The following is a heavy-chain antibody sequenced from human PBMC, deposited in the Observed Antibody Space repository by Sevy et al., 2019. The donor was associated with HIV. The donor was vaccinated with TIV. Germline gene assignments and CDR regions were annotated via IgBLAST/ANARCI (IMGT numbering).Heavy chain of an antibody. CDR3: AWLHYGILTGYLDYGMDV. D-gene: IGHD3-9*01. J-gene: IGHJ6*02. V-gene: IGHV4-39*01. Sequence: SETLSLTCTVSGGSISSSSYYWGWIRQPPGKGLEWIGSIYYSGSTYYNPSLKSQVTISVDTSKNQCSLKLSSVTAADTAVYYCAWLHYGILTGYLDYGMDVWGQGTTVTVSS. CDR1: GGSISSSSYY. CDR2: IYYSGST.